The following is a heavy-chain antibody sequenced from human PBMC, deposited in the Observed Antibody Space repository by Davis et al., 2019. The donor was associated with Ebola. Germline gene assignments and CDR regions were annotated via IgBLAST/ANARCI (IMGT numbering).Heavy chain of an antibody. Sequence: MPSETLSLTCAVSGDSISSGSYYWGWIRQPPGKGLEWFGNIYYSGNTYYNPSLQSRVSISVDTSNNQFSLKVNSVTAADTAVYYCAKGVGDFWGQGTLVTVSS. CDR3: AKGVGDF. V-gene: IGHV4-39*01. CDR1: GDSISSGSYY. D-gene: IGHD3-16*01. J-gene: IGHJ4*02. CDR2: IYYSGNT.